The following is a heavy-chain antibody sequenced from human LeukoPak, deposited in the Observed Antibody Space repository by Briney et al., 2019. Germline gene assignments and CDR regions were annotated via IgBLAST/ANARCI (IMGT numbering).Heavy chain of an antibody. CDR3: AGTVTATYYYYYMDV. V-gene: IGHV4-4*07. CDR1: GGSISFFY. Sequence: PSETLSLTCSVSGGSISFFYCNWMRQPAGKGLEWIGRIYTSGSTNYNHSLKSRVTISVDTSKNQFSLKLSSVTAADTAVYYCAGTVTATYYYYYMDVWGKGTTVTVSS. D-gene: IGHD4-11*01. CDR2: IYTSGST. J-gene: IGHJ6*03.